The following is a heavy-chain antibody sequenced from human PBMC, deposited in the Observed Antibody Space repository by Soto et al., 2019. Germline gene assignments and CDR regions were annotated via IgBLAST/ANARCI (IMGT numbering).Heavy chain of an antibody. CDR1: GGTFSSYA. J-gene: IGHJ3*02. CDR3: ARWVVRAVAEIDAFHI. D-gene: IGHD6-19*01. CDR2: IIPIFGTA. Sequence: QVQLVQSGAEVKKPGSSVKVSCKASGGTFSSYAIIWVRQAPGQGLEWMGGIIPIFGTANYAQKFQGRVTITADESTSTAYMELSSLRSEDTAVYYCARWVVRAVAEIDAFHIWGQGTMVTVSS. V-gene: IGHV1-69*01.